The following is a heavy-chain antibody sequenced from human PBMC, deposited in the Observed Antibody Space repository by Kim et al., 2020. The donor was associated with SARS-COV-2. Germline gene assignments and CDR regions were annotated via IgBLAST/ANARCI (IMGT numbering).Heavy chain of an antibody. CDR1: GFTFSSYE. Sequence: GGSLRLSCAASGFTFSSYEMNWVRQAPGKGLEWVSYISSSGSTIYYADSVKGRFTISRDNAKNSLYLQMNSLRAEDTAVYYCARSPKDGGYYEIGAFDIWGQGTMVTVSS. CDR3: ARSPKDGGYYEIGAFDI. D-gene: IGHD1-26*01. V-gene: IGHV3-48*03. J-gene: IGHJ3*02. CDR2: ISSSGSTI.